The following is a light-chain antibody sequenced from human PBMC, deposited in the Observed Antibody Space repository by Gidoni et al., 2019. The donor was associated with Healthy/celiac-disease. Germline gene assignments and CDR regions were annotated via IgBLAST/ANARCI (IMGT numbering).Light chain of an antibody. V-gene: IGLV1-40*01. J-gene: IGLJ2*01. CDR1: SSNIGAGSD. CDR2: GNS. CDR3: QSYDSSLSGSVV. Sequence: QSVLTQPPSVSRAPGQRVTISCTGSSSNIGAGSDVHWYQQLPGTAPKLLIYGNSNRPSGVADRFSGSKSGTSASLAITGLQAEDEADYYCQSYDSSLSGSVVFGGGTKLTVL.